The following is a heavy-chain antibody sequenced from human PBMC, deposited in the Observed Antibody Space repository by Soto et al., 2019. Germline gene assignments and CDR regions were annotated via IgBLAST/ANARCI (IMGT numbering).Heavy chain of an antibody. CDR2: INAGNGNT. J-gene: IGHJ6*02. CDR3: ARVAPSYSSGWFSNYYYYYGMDV. CDR1: GYTFTSYA. V-gene: IGHV1-3*01. Sequence: GASVKVSCKASGYTFTSYAMHWVRQAPGQRLECMGWINAGNGNTKYSQKFQGRVTITRDTSASTAYMELSSLRSEDTAVYYCARVAPSYSSGWFSNYYYYYGMDVWGQGTTVTVSS. D-gene: IGHD6-19*01.